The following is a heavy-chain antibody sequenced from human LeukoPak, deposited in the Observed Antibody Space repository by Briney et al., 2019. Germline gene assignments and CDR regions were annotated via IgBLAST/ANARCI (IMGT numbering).Heavy chain of an antibody. Sequence: SETLSLTCTVSGGSVSSGSYYWSWIRQPPGKGLEWIGYIHYSGSTNYNPSLKSRVTISVDTSKNQFSLKLSSVTAADTAVYYCASHQLATIDAFDIWGQGTMVTVSS. CDR3: ASHQLATIDAFDI. CDR1: GGSVSSGSYY. D-gene: IGHD5-24*01. CDR2: IHYSGST. J-gene: IGHJ3*02. V-gene: IGHV4-61*01.